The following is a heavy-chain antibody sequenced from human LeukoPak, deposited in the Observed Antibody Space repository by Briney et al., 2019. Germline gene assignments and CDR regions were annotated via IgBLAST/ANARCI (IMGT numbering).Heavy chain of an antibody. CDR1: GYTFTSYY. CDR2: INPSGGST. V-gene: IGHV1-46*01. J-gene: IGHJ2*01. Sequence: ASVEVSCKASGYTFTSYYMHWVRQAPGQGLEWMGIINPSGGSTSYAQKFQGRVTMTRDTSTSTVYMELSSLRSEDTAVYYCARSYNWNPPELWGRGTLVTVSS. CDR3: ARSYNWNPPEL. D-gene: IGHD1-20*01.